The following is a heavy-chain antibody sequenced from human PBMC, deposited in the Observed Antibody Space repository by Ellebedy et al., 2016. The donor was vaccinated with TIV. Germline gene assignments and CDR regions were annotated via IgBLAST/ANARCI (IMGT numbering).Heavy chain of an antibody. D-gene: IGHD1-26*01. CDR2: INTDGRST. Sequence: GESLKISCAASGFTFSSHWMHWVRQAPGKGLVWVSRINTDGRSTTYADSVKGRFTISRDNAKNTLYLQMNSLRAEETAVYFGARDGIVGGTTEYYFDYWGQGTLVTVSS. J-gene: IGHJ4*02. CDR1: GFTFSSHW. V-gene: IGHV3-74*01. CDR3: ARDGIVGGTTEYYFDY.